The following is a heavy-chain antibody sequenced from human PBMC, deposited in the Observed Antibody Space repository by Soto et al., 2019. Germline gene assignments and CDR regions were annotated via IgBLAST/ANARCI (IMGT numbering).Heavy chain of an antibody. J-gene: IGHJ6*02. CDR2: INPNSGGT. D-gene: IGHD6-19*01. V-gene: IGHV1-2*04. CDR1: GYTFTGYY. Sequence: ASVKVSCKASGYTFTGYYMHWVRQAPGQGLEWMGWINPNSGGTNYAQKFQGWVTMTRDTSISTAYMELSRLRSDDTAVYYCARSSIAVAGTEHYYYYGMDVWGQGTTVTVSS. CDR3: ARSSIAVAGTEHYYYYGMDV.